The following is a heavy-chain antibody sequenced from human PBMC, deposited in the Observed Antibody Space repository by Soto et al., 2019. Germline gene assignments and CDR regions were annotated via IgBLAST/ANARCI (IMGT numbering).Heavy chain of an antibody. J-gene: IGHJ4*02. V-gene: IGHV3-23*01. CDR1: GFIFSTSGSAFSRYA. D-gene: IGHD4-17*01. Sequence: PGGSLRLSCAASGFIFSTSGSAFSRYAMTWVRQTPGKALEWVSSISGSGVRTYYSDSVRGRFTISRDNSKNTLYLQMNSLRAEDTAVYYCARDYSDHDYGDSYFDYWGQGTLVTVSS. CDR3: ARDYSDHDYGDSYFDY. CDR2: ISGSGVRT.